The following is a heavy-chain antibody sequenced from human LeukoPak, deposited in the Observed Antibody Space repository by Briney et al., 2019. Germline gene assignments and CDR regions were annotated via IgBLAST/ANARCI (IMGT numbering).Heavy chain of an antibody. CDR1: GGTFSSYA. CDR3: ARDPYYYDSSGYAFDY. CDR2: IIPILGIA. Sequence: GASVKVSCKASGGTFSSYAISWVRQAPGQGLEWMGRIIPILGIANYAQKFQGRVTITADKSTSTAYMELSSLRSEDTAVYYCARDPYYYDSSGYAFDYWGQGTLVTVSS. V-gene: IGHV1-69*04. D-gene: IGHD3-22*01. J-gene: IGHJ4*02.